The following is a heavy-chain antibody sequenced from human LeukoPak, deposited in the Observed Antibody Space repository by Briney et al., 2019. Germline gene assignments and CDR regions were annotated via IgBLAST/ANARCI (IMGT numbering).Heavy chain of an antibody. CDR2: IIPIFGTA. CDR3: ARLLTGHPFDI. CDR1: GGTFISYA. D-gene: IGHD7-27*01. J-gene: IGHJ3*02. Sequence: SVKVSCKASGGTFISYAISWVRQAPGHGLEWMGGIIPIFGTANYAQKFQGRVTITTDESTSTAYMELSSLRSEDTAVYYCARLLTGHPFDIWGQGTMVTVSS. V-gene: IGHV1-69*05.